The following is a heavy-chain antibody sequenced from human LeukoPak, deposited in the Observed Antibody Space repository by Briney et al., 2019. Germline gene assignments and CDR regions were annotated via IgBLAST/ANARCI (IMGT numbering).Heavy chain of an antibody. CDR2: IWYDGSNK. V-gene: IGHV3-33*01. CDR3: ARDRSMSGWYIDL. D-gene: IGHD2/OR15-2a*01. CDR1: GFTFSSYG. Sequence: GGSLRLSCAASGFTFSSYGMHWVRQAPGKGLEWVAVIWYDGSNKYYPDSVQGRFTISRDNYKNTLYLQVNSLRAEDTGVYYCARDRSMSGWYIDLWGRGTLVTVSS. J-gene: IGHJ2*01.